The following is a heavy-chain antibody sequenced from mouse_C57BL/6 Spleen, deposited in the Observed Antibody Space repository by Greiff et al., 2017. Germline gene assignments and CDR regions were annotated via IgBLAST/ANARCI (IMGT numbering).Heavy chain of an antibody. CDR2: ISSGSSTI. V-gene: IGHV5-17*01. D-gene: IGHD1-1*01. CDR1: GFTFSDYG. CDR3: ARGYYCPRGDFDY. J-gene: IGHJ2*01. Sequence: EVKLLESGGGLVKPGGSLKLSCAASGFTFSDYGMHWVRQAPEKGLEWVAYISSGSSTIYYADTVKGRFTISRDNATNTLFLQMTSLRSQDTAMYYCARGYYCPRGDFDYWGQGTTLTVSS.